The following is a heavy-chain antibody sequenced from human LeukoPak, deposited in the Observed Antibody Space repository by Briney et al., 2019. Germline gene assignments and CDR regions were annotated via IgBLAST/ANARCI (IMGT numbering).Heavy chain of an antibody. CDR2: ISWDSGSI. CDR3: AKGEASSVWSGGFEM. J-gene: IGHJ3*02. V-gene: IGHV3-9*01. CDR1: GFIFDNYG. Sequence: GRSLRLSCAASGFIFDNYGMHWVRQAPGKGLEWVSGISWDSGSIGYADSVQGRFTISRDNGKKSLYLQMNSLRVEDTALYYCAKGEASSVWSGGFEMWGQGTMVTVSS. D-gene: IGHD6-19*01.